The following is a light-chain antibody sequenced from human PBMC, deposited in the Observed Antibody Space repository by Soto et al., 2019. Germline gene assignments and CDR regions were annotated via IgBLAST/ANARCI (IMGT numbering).Light chain of an antibody. J-gene: IGKJ1*01. V-gene: IGKV1-5*03. Sequence: DIQMTQSPSTLSASVGDRVTITCRASQSISSWLAWYQQKPGKAPKILIYKASRLESGVPSRFSGSGSGTEFTLTISSLQPNDFATYYCQQYNSFQTFGQGTKVEIK. CDR2: KAS. CDR1: QSISSW. CDR3: QQYNSFQT.